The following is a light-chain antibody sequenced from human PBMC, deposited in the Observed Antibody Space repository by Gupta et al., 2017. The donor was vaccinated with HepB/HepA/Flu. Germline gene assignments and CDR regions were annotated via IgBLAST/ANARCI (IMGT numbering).Light chain of an antibody. CDR2: RAS. Sequence: IQLSQSRSTLSAFVGDRVTITCRASQTVSSWLAWYQQKPGKAPKLLIYRASSLQSGVPSRFSGSGSGTDFTLTISNLQPEDFATYYCQRYNGYSPRTFGQGTKVEVK. CDR3: QRYNGYSPRT. CDR1: QTVSSW. V-gene: IGKV1-5*03. J-gene: IGKJ1*01.